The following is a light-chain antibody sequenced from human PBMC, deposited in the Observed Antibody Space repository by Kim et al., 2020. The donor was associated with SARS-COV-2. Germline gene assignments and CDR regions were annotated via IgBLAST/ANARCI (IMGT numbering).Light chain of an antibody. CDR3: QQYNKWPYT. V-gene: IGKV3-15*01. CDR1: QSVISN. J-gene: IGKJ2*01. Sequence: SVSRGERDTLSCRAGQSVISNLAGYQQKPGQAPRLLIYGPSTRATGIPARFSGSGSGTEFTLTISSLQSEDFAFYYCQQYNKWPYTFGQGTKLEI. CDR2: GPS.